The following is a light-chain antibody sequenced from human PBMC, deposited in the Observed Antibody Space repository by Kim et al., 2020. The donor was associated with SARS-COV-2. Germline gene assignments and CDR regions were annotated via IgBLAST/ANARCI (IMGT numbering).Light chain of an antibody. CDR2: GAS. CDR3: QQYGTSPAT. V-gene: IGKV3-20*01. J-gene: IGKJ1*01. CDR1: QSVDSNF. Sequence: EIVLTQSPGTLSLSPGDRATISCRASQSVDSNFLAWYQQKPGQAPSLLIYGASSRATGVPDRFSGSGSGTDFTLTISRLEPEDFAVYYCQQYGTSPATFGQGTKLEI.